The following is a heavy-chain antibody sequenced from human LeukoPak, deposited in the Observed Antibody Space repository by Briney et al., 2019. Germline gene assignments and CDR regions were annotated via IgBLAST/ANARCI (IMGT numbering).Heavy chain of an antibody. J-gene: IGHJ5*02. CDR2: IDPSDSYT. D-gene: IGHD2-2*01. CDR1: GYSFTSYW. CDR3: ARHLDFSSTSCYEGRRDNWFVP. V-gene: IGHV5-10-1*01. Sequence: GESLKISCKGSGYSFTSYWISWVRQMPGKGLEWMGRIDPSDSYTNYSTSFQGHVTISADKSISTAYLQLSSLKASGTAMYYCARHLDFSSTSCYEGRRDNWFVPWGQGTLVTVSS.